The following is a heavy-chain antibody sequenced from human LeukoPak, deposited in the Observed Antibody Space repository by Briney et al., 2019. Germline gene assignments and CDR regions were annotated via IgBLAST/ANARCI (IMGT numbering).Heavy chain of an antibody. Sequence: SVKVSCKASGFTFTSSAMQWVRQARGQRLEWIGWIVVGGGNTNYAQKFQEGVTITRDMSTSTAYMELSSLRSEDTAVYYCAADSGSSLGVFDPWGQGTLVTVSS. CDR2: IVVGGGNT. CDR1: GFTFTSSA. CDR3: AADSGSSLGVFDP. V-gene: IGHV1-58*02. D-gene: IGHD1-26*01. J-gene: IGHJ5*02.